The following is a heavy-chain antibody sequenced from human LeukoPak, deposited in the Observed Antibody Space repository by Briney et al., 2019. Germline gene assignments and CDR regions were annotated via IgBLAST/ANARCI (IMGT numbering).Heavy chain of an antibody. CDR1: GGSISSGSYY. J-gene: IGHJ5*02. Sequence: SQTLSLTCTVSGGSISSGSYYWSWIRRPAGKGLEWIVRIYTSGSTNYNPSLKSRVTISVDTSKNQFSLKLSSVTAADTAVYYCARDRGVTMVRGAHRWWFDPWGQGTLVTVSS. CDR2: IYTSGST. V-gene: IGHV4-61*02. D-gene: IGHD3-10*01. CDR3: ARDRGVTMVRGAHRWWFDP.